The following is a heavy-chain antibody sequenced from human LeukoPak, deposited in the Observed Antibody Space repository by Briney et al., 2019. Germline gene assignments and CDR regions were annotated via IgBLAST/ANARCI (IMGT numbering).Heavy chain of an antibody. V-gene: IGHV3-15*01. D-gene: IGHD2-15*01. CDR1: GFTFSNAW. J-gene: IGHJ4*02. Sequence: GGSLRLSCAASGFTFSNAWMSWVRQAPGKGLEWVGRIKRKTDGGTTDYAAPVKGRFTISRDDSKNTLYLQMNSLKTEDTAVYYCTTEITCSGGSCYYTPYYFDYWGQGTLVTVSS. CDR2: IKRKTDGGTT. CDR3: TTEITCSGGSCYYTPYYFDY.